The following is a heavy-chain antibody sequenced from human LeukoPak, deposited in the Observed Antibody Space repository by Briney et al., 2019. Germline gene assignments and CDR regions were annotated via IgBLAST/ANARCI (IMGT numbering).Heavy chain of an antibody. CDR2: ISGSDGST. CDR3: ARDPPGAYYYGSGSPDY. J-gene: IGHJ4*02. CDR1: GFTFSSYA. V-gene: IGHV3-23*01. D-gene: IGHD3-10*01. Sequence: GGSLTLSCAASGFTFSSYAMSWVRQAPGKGLEWVSAISGSDGSTYYADSVKGRFTISRDNSKNTLYLQINSLRAEDTGGYYRARDPPGAYYYGSGSPDYWGQGTLVTVSS.